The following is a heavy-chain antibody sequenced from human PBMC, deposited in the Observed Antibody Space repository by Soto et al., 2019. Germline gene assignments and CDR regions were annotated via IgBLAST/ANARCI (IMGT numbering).Heavy chain of an antibody. J-gene: IGHJ5*02. V-gene: IGHV4-31*03. CDR1: GGSISSGGYY. CDR3: ARYDSSGYYYTFEPSRYNWFDP. D-gene: IGHD3-22*01. CDR2: IYYSGST. Sequence: SETLSLTCTVSGGSISSGGYYWSWIRQHPGKGLEWIGYIYYSGSTYYNPSPKSRVTISVDTSKNQFSLKLSSVTAADTAVYYCARYDSSGYYYTFEPSRYNWFDPWGQGTLVTVSS.